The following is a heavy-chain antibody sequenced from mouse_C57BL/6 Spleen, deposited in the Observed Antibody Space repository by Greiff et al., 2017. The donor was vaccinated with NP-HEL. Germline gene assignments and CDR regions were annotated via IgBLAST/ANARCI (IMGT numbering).Heavy chain of an antibody. V-gene: IGHV1-39*01. CDR1: GYSFTDYN. D-gene: IGHD1-1*01. CDR2: INPNYGTT. Sequence: QQSGPELVKPGASVKISCKASGYSFTDYNMNWVKQSNGKSLEWIGVINPNYGTTSYNQKFKGKATLTVDQSSSTAYMQLNSLTSEYSAVYYCASERDYYGSRYFDYWGQGTTLTVSS. CDR3: ASERDYYGSRYFDY. J-gene: IGHJ2*01.